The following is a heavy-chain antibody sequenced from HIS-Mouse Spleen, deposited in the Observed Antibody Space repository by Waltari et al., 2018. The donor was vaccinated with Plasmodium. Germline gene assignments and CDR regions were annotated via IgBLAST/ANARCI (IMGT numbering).Heavy chain of an antibody. CDR2: INHSGST. J-gene: IGHJ2*01. CDR1: GGSFSGYY. D-gene: IGHD3-3*01. CDR3: ARVTASGVYWYFDL. V-gene: IGHV4-34*01. Sequence: QVQLQQWGAGLLKPSETLSLTCAVYGGSFSGYYWSWIRQPPGKGLEWIGEINHSGSTNYNPSLKGRVTRSGDTSKNQFSLKLSSGTAADTAVYYCARVTASGVYWYFDLWGRGTLVTVAS.